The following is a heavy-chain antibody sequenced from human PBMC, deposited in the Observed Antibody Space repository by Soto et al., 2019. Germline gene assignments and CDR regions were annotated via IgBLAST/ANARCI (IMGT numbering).Heavy chain of an antibody. Sequence: QVQLEQVGAEGKKPGASVKVSCKASGGTVSEHGVAWLRQAPGLGLEWMGGTIPVFNTAKYTPKFQGRVTVTADKFTNITYMDLSSLRSEDTAFYFCARGVYGSENYYTGPSAFDIWGQGTMVIVSS. V-gene: IGHV1-69*06. CDR3: ARGVYGSENYYTGPSAFDI. D-gene: IGHD3-10*01. J-gene: IGHJ3*02. CDR1: GGTVSEHG. CDR2: TIPVFNTA.